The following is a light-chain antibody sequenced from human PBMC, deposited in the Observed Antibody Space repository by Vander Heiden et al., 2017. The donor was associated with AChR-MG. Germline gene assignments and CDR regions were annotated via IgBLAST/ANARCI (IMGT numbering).Light chain of an antibody. Sequence: DIQMTQSPSSLSASVGDRVTITCQASQDISNYLNWYQQKPGKAPKRLIYDASYLETGVPSRFSGSGSGTDFTFTISSLQPEDIATYYCQQFYNLLAFGGGTKVEIK. CDR1: QDISNY. J-gene: IGKJ4*01. CDR3: QQFYNLLA. V-gene: IGKV1-33*01. CDR2: DAS.